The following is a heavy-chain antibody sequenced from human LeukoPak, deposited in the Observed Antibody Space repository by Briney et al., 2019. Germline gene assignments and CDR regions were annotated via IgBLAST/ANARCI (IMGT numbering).Heavy chain of an antibody. CDR1: GGSVSNYY. CDR2: VYYTGST. D-gene: IGHD4-17*01. Sequence: PSETLSLTCSVSGGSVSNYYWSWIRQPPGKGLEWIGYVYYTGSTKYNPSLKSRVTISVDTSKNQFSLKLSSVTAADTAVYYCARGGTTVTPGLLWFDPWGQGTLVTVSS. CDR3: ARGGTTVTPGLLWFDP. J-gene: IGHJ5*02. V-gene: IGHV4-59*02.